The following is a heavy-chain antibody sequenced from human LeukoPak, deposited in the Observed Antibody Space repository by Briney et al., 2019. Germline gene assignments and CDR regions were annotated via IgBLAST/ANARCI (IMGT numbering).Heavy chain of an antibody. CDR1: GFTFSSYS. Sequence: GGSLRLSCAASGFTFSSYSMNWVRQAPGKGLEWVSYISSSSSTIYYADSVKGRFTISRDDANNSLYLQMNSLRAEDTAVYYCARDSGIAVAHYPYYYYYGMDVWGQGTTVTVSS. D-gene: IGHD6-19*01. CDR3: ARDSGIAVAHYPYYYYYGMDV. V-gene: IGHV3-48*01. J-gene: IGHJ6*02. CDR2: ISSSSSTI.